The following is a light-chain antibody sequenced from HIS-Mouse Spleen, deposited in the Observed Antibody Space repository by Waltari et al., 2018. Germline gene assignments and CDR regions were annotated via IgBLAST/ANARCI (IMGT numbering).Light chain of an antibody. V-gene: IGLV2-23*01. Sequence: QSALTQPASVSGSPGQSITISCTGTSSDFGSYNLVSWYQQHPGKAPKLMIYEGSKRPSGVSNRFSGFKSGNTASLTISGLQAEDEADYYCCSYAGSSTYVVFGGGTKLTVL. J-gene: IGLJ2*01. CDR1: SSDFGSYNL. CDR3: CSYAGSSTYVV. CDR2: EGS.